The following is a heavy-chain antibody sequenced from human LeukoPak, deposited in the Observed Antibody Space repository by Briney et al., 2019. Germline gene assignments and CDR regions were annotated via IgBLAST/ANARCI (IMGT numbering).Heavy chain of an antibody. V-gene: IGHV1-46*01. CDR2: INPSGGST. J-gene: IGHJ4*02. CDR3: AQWLVDFDY. Sequence: ASVKVSCKASGYTFTSYYMHWVRQAPGQGLEWMGMINPSGGSTSYAQKFQGRVTMTRDTSISTAYMELNRLRSDDTAVYYCAQWLVDFDYWGQGTLVTVSS. D-gene: IGHD6-19*01. CDR1: GYTFTSYY.